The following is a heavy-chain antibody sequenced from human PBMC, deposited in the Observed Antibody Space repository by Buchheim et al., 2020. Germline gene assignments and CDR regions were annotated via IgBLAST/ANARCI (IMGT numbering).Heavy chain of an antibody. V-gene: IGHV4-39*01. CDR2: IYYSGST. D-gene: IGHD3-9*01. CDR3: ARRPGYYNWFDP. J-gene: IGHJ5*02. Sequence: QLQLQESGPGLVKPSETLSLTCTVSGGPISSSSYYWGWIRQPPGKGLEWIGSIYYSGSTYYNPSLKSRVTISVDTSKNQFPLKLSSVTAADTAVYYCARRPGYYNWFDPWGQGTL. CDR1: GGPISSSSYY.